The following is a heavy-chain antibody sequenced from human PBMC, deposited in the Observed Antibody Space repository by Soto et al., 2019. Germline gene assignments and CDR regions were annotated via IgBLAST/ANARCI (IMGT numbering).Heavy chain of an antibody. CDR1: GCSISSYY. V-gene: IGHV4-59*08. Sequence: PSETLSLTCTVSGCSISSYYWSWIRQPPGKGLEWIGYIYYSGSTNCNSSLKSRVTISIDTSKNQSSLQVSSVNAADTAVYYCAKHRAISGPTGGYGMDVWGQGTTVTV. J-gene: IGHJ6*02. CDR3: AKHRAISGPTGGYGMDV. CDR2: IYYSGST. D-gene: IGHD1-20*01.